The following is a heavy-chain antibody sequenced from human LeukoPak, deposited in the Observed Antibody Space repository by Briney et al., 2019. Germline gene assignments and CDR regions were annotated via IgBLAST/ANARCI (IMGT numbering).Heavy chain of an antibody. CDR2: IYYSGST. CDR1: GGSISSSSYY. Sequence: SETLSLTCTVSGGSISSSSYYWGWIRQPPGKGLEWIGSIYYSGSTYYNPSLKSRVTISVDTSKNQFSLKLSSVTATDTAVYYCARQMYSSAAFDIWGQGTMVTVSS. CDR3: ARQMYSSAAFDI. J-gene: IGHJ3*02. D-gene: IGHD6-19*01. V-gene: IGHV4-39*01.